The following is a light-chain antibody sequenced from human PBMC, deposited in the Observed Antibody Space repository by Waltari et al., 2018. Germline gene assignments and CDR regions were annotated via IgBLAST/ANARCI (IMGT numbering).Light chain of an antibody. CDR1: QSILDRSENKTF. Sequence: DIVMTQSPDSLGLSLGERATINCKSSQSILDRSENKTFLAWYHLKPGQPPRLLIYWASTRPGVPDRFSGSGSGTDFSLTISRLQAEDVGVYYCQQYYRSPYTFGQGTKLDFK. CDR2: WAS. V-gene: IGKV4-1*01. J-gene: IGKJ2*01. CDR3: QQYYRSPYT.